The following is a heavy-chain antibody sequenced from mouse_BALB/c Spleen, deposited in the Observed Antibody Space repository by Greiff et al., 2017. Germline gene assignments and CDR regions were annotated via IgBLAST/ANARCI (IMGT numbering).Heavy chain of an antibody. CDR3: ARGRDYDYDGGYAMDY. Sequence: DVQLVESGGGLVKPGGSLKLSCAASGFTFSSYAMSWVRQTPEKRLEWVASISSGGSTYYPDSVKGRFTISRDNARNILYLQMSSLRSEDTAMYYCARGRDYDYDGGYAMDYWGQGTSVTVSS. CDR2: ISSGGST. J-gene: IGHJ4*01. CDR1: GFTFSSYA. D-gene: IGHD2-4*01. V-gene: IGHV5-6-5*01.